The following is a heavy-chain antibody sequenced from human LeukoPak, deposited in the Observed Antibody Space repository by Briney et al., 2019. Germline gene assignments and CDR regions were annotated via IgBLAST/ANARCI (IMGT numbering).Heavy chain of an antibody. CDR3: AAGVYDSSGDYFDY. J-gene: IGHJ4*02. D-gene: IGHD3-22*01. V-gene: IGHV4-59*01. Sequence: PSETLSLTCTVSGGSISSYYWSWIRQPPRKGLEWIGYIYYSGSTNYNPSLKSRVTISVDTSKNQFSLKLSSVTAADTAVYYCAAGVYDSSGDYFDYWGQGTLVTVSS. CDR1: GGSISSYY. CDR2: IYYSGST.